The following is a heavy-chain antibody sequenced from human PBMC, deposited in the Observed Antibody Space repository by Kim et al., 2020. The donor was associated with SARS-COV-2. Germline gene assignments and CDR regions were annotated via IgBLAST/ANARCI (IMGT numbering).Heavy chain of an antibody. V-gene: IGHV2-5*01. Sequence: DTRYSPTLKTRLTITKDPSENQVVLTMTNMDPVDTATYYCAHRNRGTFDYWGQGTLVTVSS. J-gene: IGHJ4*02. CDR2: DT. CDR3: AHRNRGTFDY.